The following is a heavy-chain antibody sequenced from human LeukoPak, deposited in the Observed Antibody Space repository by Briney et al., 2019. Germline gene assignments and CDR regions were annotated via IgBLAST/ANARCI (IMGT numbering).Heavy chain of an antibody. J-gene: IGHJ5*02. CDR2: FDPEDGET. V-gene: IGHV1-24*01. CDR1: GYTLTELS. CDR3: ATNHGDYETYNWFDP. Sequence: ASVKVSCTVSGYTLTELSMHWVRQAPGKGLEWMGGFDPEDGETIYAQKFQGRVTMTEDTSTDTAYMELSSLRSEDTAVYYCATNHGDYETYNWFDPWGQGTLVTVSS. D-gene: IGHD4-17*01.